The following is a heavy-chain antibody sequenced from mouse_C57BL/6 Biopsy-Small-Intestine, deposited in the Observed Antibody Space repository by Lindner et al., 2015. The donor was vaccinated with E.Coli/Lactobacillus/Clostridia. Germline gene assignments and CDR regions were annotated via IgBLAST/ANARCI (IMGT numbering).Heavy chain of an antibody. CDR1: GYTFTGNY. J-gene: IGHJ3*01. CDR3: AREEHNTKSLDF. D-gene: IGHD5-1-1*01. CDR2: INPNSGAT. V-gene: IGHV1-66*01. Sequence: SVKVSCKASGYTFTGNYIHWVRQAPGQGLVWMGWINPNSGATRSTQEFQGRVTMTTVTSISTVYMDLSRLRSDDTAVYYCAREEHNTKSLDFWGQGTLVTVS.